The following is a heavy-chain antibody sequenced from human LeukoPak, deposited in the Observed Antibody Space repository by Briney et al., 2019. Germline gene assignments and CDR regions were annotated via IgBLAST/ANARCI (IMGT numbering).Heavy chain of an antibody. CDR3: AKGALTYYDFWSGYYTDWFDP. V-gene: IGHV3-53*01. J-gene: IGHJ5*02. CDR2: TYTGGNS. CDR1: GFTVSSIH. Sequence: GGSLRLSCAASGFTVSSIHMVWVRQAPGKGLEWVSVTYTGGNSYYADSVKGRFIISRDNSKNTLYLQMNSLRAEDTAVYYCAKGALTYYDFWSGYYTDWFDPWGQGTLVTVSS. D-gene: IGHD3-3*01.